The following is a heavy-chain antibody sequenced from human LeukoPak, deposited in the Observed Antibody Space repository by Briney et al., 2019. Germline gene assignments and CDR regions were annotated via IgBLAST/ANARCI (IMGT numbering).Heavy chain of an antibody. CDR1: GYTFTSND. Sequence: ASVKVSCKASGYTFTSNDINWVRQATGQGLEWMGWMNPNSGNTGYAQKFQGRVTMTRNTSISTAYMELSSLRSEDTAVYYCARGRLERLDAFDIWGQGTMVTVSS. CDR3: ARGRLERLDAFDI. CDR2: MNPNSGNT. V-gene: IGHV1-8*01. D-gene: IGHD1-1*01. J-gene: IGHJ3*02.